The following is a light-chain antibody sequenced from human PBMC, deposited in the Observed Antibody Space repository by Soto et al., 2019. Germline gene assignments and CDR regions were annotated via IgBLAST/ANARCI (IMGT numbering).Light chain of an antibody. Sequence: ELVLTQSPGTLSLSPGERATLSCRASQRMSSNYLAWYQQKPGQAPRLLIYGTSSRATGIPDRFSGSGSGTDFTLTISGLEPEDSAVYYCQQYGTLPPRYTFGQGTKVDIK. V-gene: IGKV3-20*01. CDR1: QRMSSNY. J-gene: IGKJ2*01. CDR2: GTS. CDR3: QQYGTLPPRYT.